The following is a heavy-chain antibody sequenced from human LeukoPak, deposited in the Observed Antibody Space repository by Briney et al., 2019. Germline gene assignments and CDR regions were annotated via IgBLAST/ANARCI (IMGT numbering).Heavy chain of an antibody. CDR2: ISSSGYTI. Sequence: GGSLRLSCAASGFTFSHYEMNWVRQAPGKGLEWVSYISSSGYTIYYADSVKGRFTISRDNAKNSLYLQMNSLRAEDTAVYYCAREDCSSTSCYDPSVSDYWGQGALVTVSS. CDR1: GFTFSHYE. V-gene: IGHV3-48*03. J-gene: IGHJ4*02. CDR3: AREDCSSTSCYDPSVSDY. D-gene: IGHD2-2*01.